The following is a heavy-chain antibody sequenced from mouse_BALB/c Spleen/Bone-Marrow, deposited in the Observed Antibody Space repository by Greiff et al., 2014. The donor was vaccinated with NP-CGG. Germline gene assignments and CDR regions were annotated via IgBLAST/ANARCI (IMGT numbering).Heavy chain of an antibody. Sequence: EVQLQQSGPELVKPGASVKMSCKASGYTFSSYVMDWVKQKPGQGLEWIGHISPSNEDTKYNEKFKGKATLTSDKSSSTAYMELSSLTSEDSAVYLCVSLVSDYWGQGTSLTVSS. CDR2: ISPSNEDT. CDR1: GYTFSSYV. J-gene: IGHJ2*03. CDR3: VSLVSDY. D-gene: IGHD6-2*01. V-gene: IGHV1-14*01.